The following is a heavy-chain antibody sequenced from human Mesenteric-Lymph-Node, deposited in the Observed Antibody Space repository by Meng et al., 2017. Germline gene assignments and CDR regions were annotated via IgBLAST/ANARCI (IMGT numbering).Heavy chain of an antibody. Sequence: QVLVVQIGSKLKKPGASVKVSCKASGYTFTSYAMNWVRQAPGQGLEWMGWINTNTGNPTYAQGFTGRFVFSLDTSVSTAYLQISSLKAEDTAVYYCARETLGYCSSTSCYIGPPDYWGQGTLVTVSS. CDR3: ARETLGYCSSTSCYIGPPDY. CDR2: INTNTGNP. V-gene: IGHV7-4-1*02. CDR1: GYTFTSYA. D-gene: IGHD2-2*01. J-gene: IGHJ4*02.